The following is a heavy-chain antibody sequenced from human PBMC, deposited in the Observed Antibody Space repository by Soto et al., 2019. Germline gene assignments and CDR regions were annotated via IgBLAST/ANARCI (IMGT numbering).Heavy chain of an antibody. CDR1: GFTFSSYS. J-gene: IGHJ3*02. V-gene: IGHV3-48*02. CDR2: ISSSSSTI. D-gene: IGHD3-10*02. Sequence: GGSLRLSCAASGFTFSSYSMNWVRQAPGKGLEWVSYISSSSSTIYYADSVKGRFTISRDNAKNSLYLQMNSLRDEDTAVYYCARDGLTYYYVTHAFDIWGQGTMVTVSS. CDR3: ARDGLTYYYVTHAFDI.